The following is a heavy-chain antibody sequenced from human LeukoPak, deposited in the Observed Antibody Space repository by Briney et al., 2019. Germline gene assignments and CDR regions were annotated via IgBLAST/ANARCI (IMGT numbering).Heavy chain of an antibody. Sequence: GGSLRLSCVASGFTFSSYWMHWVRQPPGKGLVWVSRIKSDGSTTNYADSVKGRFTISRDNAKNTVYPQMNSLRAEDTAVYYCSSPSLGPDWGQGTLVTVSS. J-gene: IGHJ4*02. D-gene: IGHD3-16*01. V-gene: IGHV3-74*01. CDR2: IKSDGSTT. CDR3: SSPSLGPD. CDR1: GFTFSSYW.